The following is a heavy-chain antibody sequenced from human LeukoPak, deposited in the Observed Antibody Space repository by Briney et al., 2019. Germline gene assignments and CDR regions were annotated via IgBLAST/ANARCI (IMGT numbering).Heavy chain of an antibody. J-gene: IGHJ4*02. Sequence: ASVKVSCKASGYTFTSYYMHWVRQATGQGLEWLGWMNPNSGNTGYAQKFQGRVTMTRNTSISTAYMELSSLRSEDTAVYYYALDSSGYNDYWGQGTLVTVSS. CDR2: MNPNSGNT. CDR1: GYTFTSYY. CDR3: ALDSSGYNDY. V-gene: IGHV1-8*02. D-gene: IGHD3-22*01.